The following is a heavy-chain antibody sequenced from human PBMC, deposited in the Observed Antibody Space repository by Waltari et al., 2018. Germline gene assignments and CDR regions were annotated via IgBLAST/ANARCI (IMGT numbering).Heavy chain of an antibody. J-gene: IGHJ4*02. Sequence: QVPLQESGPGPVKPSQTLTLTCNVSGGSISRPYYWSWIRQSPGKGLEWIGYVYQSGSTHYNPTLNNRVTMSVDRSKNQFSLRLTSLTAADTAVYFCARGGGGYDKYYFDLWGQGTLVTVSS. D-gene: IGHD5-12*01. CDR3: ARGGGGYDKYYFDL. CDR2: VYQSGST. CDR1: GGSISRPYY. V-gene: IGHV4-30-4*01.